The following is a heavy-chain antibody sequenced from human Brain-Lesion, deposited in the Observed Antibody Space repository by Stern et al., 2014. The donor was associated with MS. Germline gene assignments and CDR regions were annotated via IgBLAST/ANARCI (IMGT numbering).Heavy chain of an antibody. D-gene: IGHD3-10*01. CDR1: GFTFSTNA. CDR2: IGASGYST. J-gene: IGHJ4*02. V-gene: IGHV3-23*04. CDR3: GRDFPGALFGY. Sequence: EVQLVQSGGGLVQPGGSLRLSCAASGFTFSTNAMSWARQAPEKGLEWVSTIGASGYSTYYADSVKGRFTVSRDNSRNTMYLQMHSLRAEDTAIYYCGRDFPGALFGYWGQGTLVTVSS.